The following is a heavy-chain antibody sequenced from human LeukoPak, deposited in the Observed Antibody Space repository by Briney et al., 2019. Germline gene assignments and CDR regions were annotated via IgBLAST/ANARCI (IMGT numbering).Heavy chain of an antibody. Sequence: GGSLRLSCAASGFTFSSYSMNWVRQAPGKGLEWVSSISSSSSYIYYADSVKGRFTISRDNAKNSLYLQMNSLRAEDTAVYYCARVRLPDYDFWSGYPFDYWGQGTLVTVSS. D-gene: IGHD3-3*01. J-gene: IGHJ4*02. CDR2: ISSSSSYI. CDR1: GFTFSSYS. CDR3: ARVRLPDYDFWSGYPFDY. V-gene: IGHV3-21*01.